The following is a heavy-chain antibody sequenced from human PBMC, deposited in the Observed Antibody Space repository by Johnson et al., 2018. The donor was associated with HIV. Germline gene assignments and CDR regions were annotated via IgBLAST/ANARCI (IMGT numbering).Heavy chain of an antibody. CDR1: GFTFSSYW. CDR2: IKQDGSEK. V-gene: IGHV3-7*01. CDR3: ARDSDYVWGTSRLGSFDM. Sequence: VQLVESGGGVVQPGRSLRLSCAASGFTFSSYWMSWVRQAPGKGLEWVANIKQDGSEKYYVDSVKGRFTISRDNAKNSLYLQMSNLRAEDTAVYYCARDSDYVWGTSRLGSFDMWGQGTMVIVSS. D-gene: IGHD3-16*02. J-gene: IGHJ3*02.